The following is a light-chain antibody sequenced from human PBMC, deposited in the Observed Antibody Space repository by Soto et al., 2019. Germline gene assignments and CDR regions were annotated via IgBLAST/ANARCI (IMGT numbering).Light chain of an antibody. CDR3: QQYVASPYT. CDR1: QSVSST. CDR2: DAS. J-gene: IGKJ2*01. Sequence: EIVMTQSPATLSVSPGERATLSCRASQSVSSTLAWYQQKPGQAPRLLIYDASTRATGIPDRFSASGSGTDFTLTISSLEPEDFAVYYCQQYVASPYTFGQGTKVDIK. V-gene: IGKV3D-15*01.